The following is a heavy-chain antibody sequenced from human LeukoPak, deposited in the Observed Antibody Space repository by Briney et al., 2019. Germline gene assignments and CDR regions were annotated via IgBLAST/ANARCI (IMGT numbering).Heavy chain of an antibody. J-gene: IGHJ4*02. CDR2: IKEDGSEE. CDR3: ARDFRYAFDN. Sequence: GGSLRLSCAASTFTFGNYWMSWVRQAPGKGLEWVANIKEDGSEEYYVDSVKGRFTISRDKAKNSVYLQMNSLRVEDTAVYYCARDFRYAFDNWGQGTLVTVSS. CDR1: TFTFGNYW. D-gene: IGHD1-1*01. V-gene: IGHV3-7*01.